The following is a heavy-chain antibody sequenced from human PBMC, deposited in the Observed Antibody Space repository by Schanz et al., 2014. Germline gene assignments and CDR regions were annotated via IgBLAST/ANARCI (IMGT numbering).Heavy chain of an antibody. CDR2: ISGSGGST. Sequence: EVQLVESGGGLVKPGGSLRLSCAASEFTFSTDAMSWVRQAPGKGLEWLSVISGSGGSTYYADSVKGRFTISRDNSKNTLYLQMNSLRAEDTAVYYCARKVVATIGGYYDNWGQGTLVIVSS. J-gene: IGHJ4*02. CDR1: EFTFSTDA. V-gene: IGHV3-23*04. D-gene: IGHD5-12*01. CDR3: ARKVVATIGGYYDN.